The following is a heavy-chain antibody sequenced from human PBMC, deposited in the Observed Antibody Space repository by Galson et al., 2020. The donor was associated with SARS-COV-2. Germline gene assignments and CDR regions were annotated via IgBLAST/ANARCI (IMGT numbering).Heavy chain of an antibody. J-gene: IGHJ4*02. Sequence: SLRLSCAAAAFTFSSYAMHWVRQAPGKGLERVAVISYDGSNKYSANPVKGRFTISRDNFKNTLYLQMNSLRAEDTAVYYCARASGGSYRNYFDYWGQGTLVTVSS. CDR1: AFTFSSYA. V-gene: IGHV3-30-3*01. D-gene: IGHD1-26*01. CDR2: ISYDGSNK. CDR3: ARASGGSYRNYFDY.